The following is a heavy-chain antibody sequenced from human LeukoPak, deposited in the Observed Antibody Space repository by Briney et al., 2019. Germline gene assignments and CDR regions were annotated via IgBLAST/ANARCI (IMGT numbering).Heavy chain of an antibody. J-gene: IGHJ4*02. CDR1: GYTFTSYT. CDR2: INTGNGNT. CDR3: ARDTFGISRPSDS. V-gene: IGHV1-3*04. Sequence: ASVKVSCKASGYTFTSYTIHWVRQAPGQRLEWMGWINTGNGNTKYSERFQGRVTITRDTSASTAYMDLSSLRSEDTAVYYCARDTFGISRPSDSWGQGTLVTVSS. D-gene: IGHD2/OR15-2a*01.